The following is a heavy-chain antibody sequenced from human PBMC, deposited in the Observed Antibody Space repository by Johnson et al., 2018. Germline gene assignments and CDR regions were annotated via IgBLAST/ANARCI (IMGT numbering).Heavy chain of an antibody. D-gene: IGHD2-15*01. J-gene: IGHJ3*02. V-gene: IGHV3-9*01. CDR2: ISWNRGSI. CDR3: ARDKGYDAFDI. Sequence: VQLVQSGGGLVQPGRSLRLSCAASGFTFDDYAMHWVRQAPGKGLEWVSGISWNRGSIGYADSVKGRLNISKDNAKNSLYLQMNSLRAEETAVYYCARDKGYDAFDIWGQGTMVTVSS. CDR1: GFTFDDYA.